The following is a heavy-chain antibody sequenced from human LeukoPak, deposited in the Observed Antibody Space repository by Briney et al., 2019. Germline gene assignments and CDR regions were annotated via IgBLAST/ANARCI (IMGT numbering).Heavy chain of an antibody. J-gene: IGHJ3*01. CDR2: LNPSGGTT. V-gene: IGHV1-46*01. CDR3: ARDQRGGIEGSASGGFYV. Sequence: ASVKVSCKASGYTFTNNFIHWVRQAPGQGLEWMGILNPSGGTTYYAQKFRGRVTMTMDTSTATVNMEVSSLGIEDTAIYYCARDQRGGIEGSASGGFYVWGQGTMVTVSS. D-gene: IGHD6-6*01. CDR1: GYTFTNNF.